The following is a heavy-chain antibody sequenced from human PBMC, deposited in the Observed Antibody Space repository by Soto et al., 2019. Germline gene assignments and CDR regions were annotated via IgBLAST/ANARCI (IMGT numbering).Heavy chain of an antibody. D-gene: IGHD4-4*01. CDR2: ISGNSGFT. V-gene: IGHV3-23*01. J-gene: IGHJ4*02. CDR3: AKDSNKYSSSLRGRYFDY. CDR1: GFTFSNYA. Sequence: EVQVLESGGGLVQPGGSLRLSCAASGFTFSNYAMNWVRQAPGKGLEWVSGISGNSGFTYYTDSVKGRFTISRDNSKNTLLLQMNSLGAEDTAVYYCAKDSNKYSSSLRGRYFDYWGQGIGVTVSS.